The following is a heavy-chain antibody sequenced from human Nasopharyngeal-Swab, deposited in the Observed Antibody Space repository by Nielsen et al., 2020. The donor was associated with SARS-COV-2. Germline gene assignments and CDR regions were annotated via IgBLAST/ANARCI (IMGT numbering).Heavy chain of an antibody. CDR1: GGSISSSSYY. CDR2: IYYSGST. D-gene: IGHD3-3*01. Sequence: SETLSLTCTVSGGSISSSSYYWGWIRQPPGKGLEWIGSIYYSGSTYYNPSLKSRVTISVDTSKNQFSLKLSSVTAADTAVYYCAATSVLRFLEWLNNWSDPWGQGTLVTVSS. J-gene: IGHJ5*02. V-gene: IGHV4-39*01. CDR3: AATSVLRFLEWLNNWSDP.